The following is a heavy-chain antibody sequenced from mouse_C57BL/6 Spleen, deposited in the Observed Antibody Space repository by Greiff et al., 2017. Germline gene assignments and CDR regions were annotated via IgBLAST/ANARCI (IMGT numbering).Heavy chain of an antibody. Sequence: VQLQQSGAELVRPGASVTLSCKASGYTFTDYEMHWVKQTPVHGLEWIGAIDPETGGTAYNQKFKGKAILTADKSSSTAYMELRSLTSEDSAVYYCTEGDYYGSSYMDYWGQGTSVTVSS. V-gene: IGHV1-15*01. CDR3: TEGDYYGSSYMDY. J-gene: IGHJ4*01. CDR1: GYTFTDYE. CDR2: IDPETGGT. D-gene: IGHD1-1*01.